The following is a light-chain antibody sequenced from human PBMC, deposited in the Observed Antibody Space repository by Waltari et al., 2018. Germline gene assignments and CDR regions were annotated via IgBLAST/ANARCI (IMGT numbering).Light chain of an antibody. CDR2: EVS. J-gene: IGLJ2*01. Sequence: PGQSITISCTGTSSDVGGYNYVSWYQQHPGKAPKLMIYEVSNRPSGVSNRFSGSKSGNTASLTISGLQAEDEADYYCSSYTSSSTVFGGGTKLTVL. CDR1: SSDVGGYNY. V-gene: IGLV2-14*01. CDR3: SSYTSSSTV.